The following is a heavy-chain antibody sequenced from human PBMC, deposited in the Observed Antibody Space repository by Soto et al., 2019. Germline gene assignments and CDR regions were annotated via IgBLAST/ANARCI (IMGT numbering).Heavy chain of an antibody. CDR2: INSDGSST. V-gene: IGHV3-74*01. CDR1: GFTFSSYW. CDR3: ARDATYAMDV. Sequence: EVQLVESGGGLVQPGGSLRLSCAASGFTFSSYWMHWVRQPPGKGQVWVSRINSDGSSTTYADSVKGRFTISRDVAKNTLYVQMNSLRAEDTAVYYCARDATYAMDVWGHGTTVTVSS. J-gene: IGHJ6*02.